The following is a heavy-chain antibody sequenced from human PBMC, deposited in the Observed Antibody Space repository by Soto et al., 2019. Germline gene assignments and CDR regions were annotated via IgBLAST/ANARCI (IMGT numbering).Heavy chain of an antibody. D-gene: IGHD3-9*01. CDR3: ARLYWLLDSPHPIDY. V-gene: IGHV5-51*03. Sequence: EVQLVQSGAEVKKPGESLKISCKGSGYSFTSYWIGWVRQMPGKGLEWMGIIYPGDSDTRYSPSFQGQVTISADKSISTAYLQWSSLKASDTAMYYCARLYWLLDSPHPIDYWGQGTLVTVSS. CDR2: IYPGDSDT. J-gene: IGHJ4*02. CDR1: GYSFTSYW.